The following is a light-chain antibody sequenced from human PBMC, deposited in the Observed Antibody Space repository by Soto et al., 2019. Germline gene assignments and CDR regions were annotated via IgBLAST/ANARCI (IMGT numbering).Light chain of an antibody. V-gene: IGKV1-39*01. CDR3: QQSYNTRLT. CDR2: DAS. Sequence: IAVTQSPSSLAASVGDRVTITCRASQTIGTYLNWYRHKSGAAPELLIYDASTLQSGVPSRFRGGASGTDFTLTISRLQLDDFATYYCQQSYNTRLTFGQGTKVEIK. J-gene: IGKJ1*01. CDR1: QTIGTY.